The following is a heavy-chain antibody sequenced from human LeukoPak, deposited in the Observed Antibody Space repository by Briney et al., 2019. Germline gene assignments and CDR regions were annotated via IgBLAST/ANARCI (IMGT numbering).Heavy chain of an antibody. J-gene: IGHJ4*02. V-gene: IGHV3-7*02. CDR2: MNQDGSDK. Sequence: GGSLRLSCAASGFAFNTYWMNWVRQAPGKGLEWVANMNQDGSDKYYADSVKGRFTISRDNSKNTLYLQMNSLRAEDTAVYYCAKVQEDFDWTSRPDYWGQGTLVTVSS. CDR1: GFAFNTYW. CDR3: AKVQEDFDWTSRPDY. D-gene: IGHD3-9*01.